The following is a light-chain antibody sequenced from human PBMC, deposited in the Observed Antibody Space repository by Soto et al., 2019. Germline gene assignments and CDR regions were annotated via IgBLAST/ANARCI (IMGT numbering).Light chain of an antibody. CDR1: QTITSD. CDR3: QNYNSDPKT. J-gene: IGKJ5*01. CDR2: AAS. Sequence: DIKMTQSPSSLSASVGDRVTITCRASQTITSDLNWYQQKPGKAPKLLIYAASNLQSGVPSRFSGSGSGTDFTLTISSLQPEDVATYYCQNYNSDPKTFGQGTRLEI. V-gene: IGKV1-39*01.